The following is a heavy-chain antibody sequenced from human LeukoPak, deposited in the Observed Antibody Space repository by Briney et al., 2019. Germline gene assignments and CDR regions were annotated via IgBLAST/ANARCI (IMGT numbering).Heavy chain of an antibody. D-gene: IGHD3-22*01. V-gene: IGHV3-21*01. J-gene: IGHJ4*02. CDR1: GFTSSSYS. CDR3: AMSRDYYDSSGYLGN. CDR2: ISSSSSYI. Sequence: GGSLRLSCAASGFTSSSYSMNWVRQAPGKGLEWVSSISSSSSYIYYADSVKGRFTISRDNAKNSLYLQMNSLRAEDTAVYYCAMSRDYYDSSGYLGNWGQGTLVTVSS.